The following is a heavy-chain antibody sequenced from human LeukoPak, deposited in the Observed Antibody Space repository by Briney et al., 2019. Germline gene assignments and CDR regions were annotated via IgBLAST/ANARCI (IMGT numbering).Heavy chain of an antibody. J-gene: IGHJ4*02. D-gene: IGHD2-15*01. V-gene: IGHV1-69*05. CDR2: IIPIFGTA. CDR3: ARARDSHVVVVAATYFDY. CDR1: GGTFSSYA. Sequence: GSSVKVSCKASGGTFSSYAIGWVRQAPGHGLEWMGGIIPIFGTANYAQKFQGRVTITTDESTSTAYMELSSLRSEDTAVYYCARARDSHVVVVAATYFDYWGQGTLVTVSS.